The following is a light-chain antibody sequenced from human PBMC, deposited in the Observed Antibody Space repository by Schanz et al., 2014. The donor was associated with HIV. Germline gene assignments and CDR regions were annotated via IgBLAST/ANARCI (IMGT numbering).Light chain of an antibody. V-gene: IGLV2-14*03. CDR1: SSDVGGYNY. J-gene: IGLJ1*01. Sequence: QSALTQPASVSGSPGQSIAISCTGTSSDVGGYNYVSWYQQHPGKAPKLMVYDVNYRPSGVSFRFSGSKSGNTASLTISGLQAEDEADYYCASYTNSATFVFRTGTKLTVL. CDR3: ASYTNSATFV. CDR2: DVN.